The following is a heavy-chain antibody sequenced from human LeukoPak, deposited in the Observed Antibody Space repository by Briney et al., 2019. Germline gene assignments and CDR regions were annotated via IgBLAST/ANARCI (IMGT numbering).Heavy chain of an antibody. Sequence: SETLSLTCTVSGGSISSSSYYWGWIRQPPGKGLEWIGSIYYSGSTYYNPSLKSRVTISVDTSKNQFSLKLSSVTAADTAVYYCASPGASIAVADPFDYWGQGTLVTVSS. CDR1: GGSISSSSYY. CDR3: ASPGASIAVADPFDY. CDR2: IYYSGST. D-gene: IGHD6-19*01. J-gene: IGHJ4*02. V-gene: IGHV4-39*01.